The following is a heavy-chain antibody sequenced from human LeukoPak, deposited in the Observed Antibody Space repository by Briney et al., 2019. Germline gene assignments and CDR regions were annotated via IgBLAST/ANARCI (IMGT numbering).Heavy chain of an antibody. D-gene: IGHD6-19*01. CDR3: ASSGSGWYDY. J-gene: IGHJ4*02. CDR2: IDTSDSYT. CDR1: GSIFTSYW. V-gene: IGHV5-10-1*01. Sequence: GASLQISCKGSGSIFTSYWISWVRQLPGKGLEWMGRIDTSDSYTNYSPSFQGHVTISADKSISTAYLQWSSLKASDTAMYYCASSGSGWYDYWGQGTLVTVSS.